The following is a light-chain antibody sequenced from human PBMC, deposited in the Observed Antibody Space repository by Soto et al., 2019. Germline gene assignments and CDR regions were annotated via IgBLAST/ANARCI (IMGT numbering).Light chain of an antibody. CDR2: AAS. Sequence: DIQMPQYPSTLSASVGARVTITCRASQGISSYLAWYQQKTGKTPKLLIYAASTFQSGVPSRFSGSGSGTDFTLTISSLQPEDFATYYCQQLNSYPITFGQGTRLEIK. J-gene: IGKJ5*01. CDR1: QGISSY. CDR3: QQLNSYPIT. V-gene: IGKV1-9*01.